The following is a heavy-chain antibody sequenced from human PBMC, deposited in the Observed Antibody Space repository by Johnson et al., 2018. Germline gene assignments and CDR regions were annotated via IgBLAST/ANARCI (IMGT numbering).Heavy chain of an antibody. CDR2: INSDGSST. V-gene: IGHV3-74*02. Sequence: VQLVQSGGGVVQPGGSLRLSCAASGFTFSSYWMHWVRQAPGKGLVWVSRINSDGSSTSYADSVKGRFTISRDNAKNTLYLQMNSLRAEDTAVYYCARPTWIPLRDDGMDVWGQGTTVTVSS. D-gene: IGHD5-18*01. J-gene: IGHJ6*02. CDR3: ARPTWIPLRDDGMDV. CDR1: GFTFSSYW.